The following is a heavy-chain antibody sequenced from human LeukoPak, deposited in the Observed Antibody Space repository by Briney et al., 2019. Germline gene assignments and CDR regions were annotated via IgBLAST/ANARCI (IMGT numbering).Heavy chain of an antibody. V-gene: IGHV4-34*01. CDR1: GGSFSGYY. CDR2: INHSGST. CDR3: ARLGYYDRYHRRKNWFDP. J-gene: IGHJ5*02. Sequence: SETLSLTCAVYGGSFSGYYWSWIRQPPGKGLEWIGEINHSGSTNYNPSLKSRVTISVDTSKNQFSLKLSSVTAADTAVYYCARLGYYDRYHRRKNWFDPWGQGTLVTVSS. D-gene: IGHD3-9*01.